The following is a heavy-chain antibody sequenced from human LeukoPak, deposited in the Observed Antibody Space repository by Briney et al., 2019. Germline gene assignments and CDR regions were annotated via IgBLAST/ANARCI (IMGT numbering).Heavy chain of an antibody. CDR3: AREFSGSLDY. J-gene: IGHJ4*02. CDR2: ISYDGNNK. Sequence: GRSLRLSCAASGFTFSSYTMHWVRQAPGTGLEWVALISYDGNNKYYADSVEGRFTISRDNSKNTLSLQMNSLRAEDTAVYYCAREFSGSLDYWGRGTLVTVSS. D-gene: IGHD1-26*01. V-gene: IGHV3-30*01. CDR1: GFTFSSYT.